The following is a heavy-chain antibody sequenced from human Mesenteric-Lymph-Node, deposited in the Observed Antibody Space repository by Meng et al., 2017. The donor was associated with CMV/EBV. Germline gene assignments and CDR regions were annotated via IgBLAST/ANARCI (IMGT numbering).Heavy chain of an antibody. D-gene: IGHD5-18*01. CDR3: LRDTAVVKGAFDY. CDR2: TYYRSKWYI. V-gene: IGHV6-1*01. Sequence: GDNVSSTSAAWNWIRQSPSRGLEWLGRTYYRSKWYIDYAVSVKSRLTIHPDTSKNQFSLQLNSVTPEDTAVYYCLRDTAVVKGAFDYWGQGTLVTVSS. CDR1: GDNVSSTSAA. J-gene: IGHJ4*02.